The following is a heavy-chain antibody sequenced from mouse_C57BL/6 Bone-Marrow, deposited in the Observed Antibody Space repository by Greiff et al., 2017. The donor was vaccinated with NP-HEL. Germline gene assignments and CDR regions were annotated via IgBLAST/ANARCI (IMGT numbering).Heavy chain of an antibody. CDR3: ARRGISDGYLYYFDY. CDR1: GFTFTDYY. Sequence: DVQLVESGGGLVQPGGSLSLSCAASGFTFTDYYMSWVRQPPGKALEWLGFIRNKANGYTTEYSASVKGRFPISRDNSQSILYLQMNALRAEDSATYYCARRGISDGYLYYFDYWGQGTTLTVSS. D-gene: IGHD2-3*01. CDR2: IRNKANGYTT. J-gene: IGHJ2*01. V-gene: IGHV7-3*01.